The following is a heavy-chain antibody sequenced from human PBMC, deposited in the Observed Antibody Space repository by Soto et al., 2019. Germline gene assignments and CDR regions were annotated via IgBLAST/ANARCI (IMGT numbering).Heavy chain of an antibody. J-gene: IGHJ4*02. V-gene: IGHV3-23*01. Sequence: PGGSLRLSCAASGCTFSNYAMSWVRQAPGKGLEWVSGISGSGDSKYYADSVRGRFAISRDNSKNTLYLQVNSLRAEDTAVFFCAKDSRGGLLYYLDSWGQGTRVTVSS. CDR1: GCTFSNYA. CDR3: AKDSRGGLLYYLDS. CDR2: ISGSGDSK. D-gene: IGHD3-10*01.